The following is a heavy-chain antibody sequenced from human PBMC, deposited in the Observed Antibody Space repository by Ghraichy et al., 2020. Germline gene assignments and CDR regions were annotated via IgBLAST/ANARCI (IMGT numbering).Heavy chain of an antibody. J-gene: IGHJ4*02. CDR2: INSYGSST. CDR1: GFTLSNYW. Sequence: GGSLRLSCAASGFTLSNYWMHWVRQAPGKGLVWVSRINSYGSSTIYADSMKGRFTISRDNAKSTLYLQMNSLRAEDTAVYYCAREYCSGGRCFFGTGGSHFDYWGQGTLVTVSS. D-gene: IGHD2-15*01. V-gene: IGHV3-74*01. CDR3: AREYCSGGRCFFGTGGSHFDY.